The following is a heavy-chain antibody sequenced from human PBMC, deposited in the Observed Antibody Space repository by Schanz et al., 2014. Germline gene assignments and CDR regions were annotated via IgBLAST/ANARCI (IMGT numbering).Heavy chain of an antibody. D-gene: IGHD3-9*01. CDR1: GFNFSNYD. CDR2: IYYNGTNK. V-gene: IGHV3-30*18. J-gene: IGHJ6*02. Sequence: QVQLVESGGGVVQPGRSLRLSCAASGFNFSNYDIHWVRQAPGKGLEWVALIYYNGTNKYYADTVKGRFTISRDNSRNTLILQMNTRRTDAAPIYLSAKDLTLRCGQTYFYYYYGMDVWGQGTTVTVSS. CDR3: AKDLTLRCGQTYFYYYYGMDV.